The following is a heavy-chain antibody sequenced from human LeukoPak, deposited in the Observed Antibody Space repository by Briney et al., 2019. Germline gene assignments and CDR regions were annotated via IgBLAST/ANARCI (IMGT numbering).Heavy chain of an antibody. J-gene: IGHJ4*02. Sequence: GASVKVSCKASGGTFSSYAISWVRQAPGQGLEWTGRIIPIFGTANYAQKFQGRVTITTDESTSTAYMELSSLISEDTAVYYCAREERRGGKATPDFDYWGQGTLVTVSS. CDR2: IIPIFGTA. V-gene: IGHV1-69*05. CDR3: AREERRGGKATPDFDY. D-gene: IGHD2-15*01. CDR1: GGTFSSYA.